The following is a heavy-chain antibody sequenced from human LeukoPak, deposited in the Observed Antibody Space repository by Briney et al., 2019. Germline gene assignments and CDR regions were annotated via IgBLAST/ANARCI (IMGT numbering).Heavy chain of an antibody. D-gene: IGHD2-8*01. CDR2: IIGSGVTT. J-gene: IGHJ6*02. CDR1: GFTFSSYA. Sequence: PGGSLRLSCVASGFTFSSYAMAWVRQAPGKGLEWVSAIIGSGVTTHNAGSVKGRFSISRDNSKNTLYLQMNSLRAEDTAVYYCAKRGKVFPRSYYYYVGDVWGQGTTVTVSS. V-gene: IGHV3-23*01. CDR3: AKRGKVFPRSYYYYVGDV.